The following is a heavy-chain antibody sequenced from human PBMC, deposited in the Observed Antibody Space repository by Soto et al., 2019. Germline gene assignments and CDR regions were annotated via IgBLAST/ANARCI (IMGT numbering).Heavy chain of an antibody. D-gene: IGHD3-3*01. V-gene: IGHV1-46*01. J-gene: IGHJ4*02. CDR1: GYTFTSYY. CDR3: ARAALDFWSGPEYYYFDY. Sequence: RASVKVSCKASGYTFTSYYMHWVRQAPGQGLEWMGIINPSGGSTSYAQKFQGRVTMTRDTSTSTVYMELSSLRSEDTAVYYCARAALDFWSGPEYYYFDYWGQGTLVTVSS. CDR2: INPSGGST.